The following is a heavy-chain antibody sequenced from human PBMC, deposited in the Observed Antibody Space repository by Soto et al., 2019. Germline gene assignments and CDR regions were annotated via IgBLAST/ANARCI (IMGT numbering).Heavy chain of an antibody. V-gene: IGHV3-23*01. CDR2: IHQSGDRS. J-gene: IGHJ4*02. CDR1: GFIFSNFA. Sequence: GGSLRLSCAASGFIFSNFAMYWVRRAPGKGLEWVSSIHQSGDRSSYADSAKGRFTISRDNSKNTLYLQMNGLRLDDTAVYYCVTAVRTRLDNWGPGTLVTVSS. CDR3: VTAVRTRLDN. D-gene: IGHD3-10*01.